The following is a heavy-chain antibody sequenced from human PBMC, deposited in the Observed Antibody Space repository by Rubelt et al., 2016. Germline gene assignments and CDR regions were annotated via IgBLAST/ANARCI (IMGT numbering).Heavy chain of an antibody. Sequence: EVQLVESGGGLVQPGGSLRLSCAASGFTFSSYWMHWVRQVPGTGLVWVSRINSDGSSTSYADSVKGRFTISRDNAKNTLYLQMNSLRAEDTAVYYCARDLGYLKDYWGQGTLVTVSS. V-gene: IGHV3-74*01. J-gene: IGHJ4*02. D-gene: IGHD2-15*01. CDR1: GFTFSSYW. CDR3: ARDLGYLKDY. CDR2: INSDGSST.